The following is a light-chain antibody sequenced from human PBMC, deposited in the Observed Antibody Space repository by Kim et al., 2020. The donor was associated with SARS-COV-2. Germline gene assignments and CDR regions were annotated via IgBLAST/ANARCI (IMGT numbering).Light chain of an antibody. Sequence: KSVALSCTRSSGSIANTYVQWYQQRPGSSPTTVIYEDNQRPSGVPDRFSGSIDRSSNSASLTISGLKTEDEADYYCQSYDSNNQGVFGGGTKLTVL. V-gene: IGLV6-57*01. CDR2: EDN. CDR1: SGSIANTY. CDR3: QSYDSNNQGV. J-gene: IGLJ3*02.